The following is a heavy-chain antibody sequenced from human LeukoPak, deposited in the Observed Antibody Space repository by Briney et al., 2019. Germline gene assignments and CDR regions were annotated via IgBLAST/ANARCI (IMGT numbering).Heavy chain of an antibody. J-gene: IGHJ6*02. Sequence: GGSLRLSCAASGVTFSSYEMNWVRQAPGKGLEWVSYISSSGSTIYYADSVKGRFTISRDNAKNSLYLQMNSLRAEDTAVYYCARNYGSGSHYYYGMDVWGQGTTVTVSS. CDR1: GVTFSSYE. V-gene: IGHV3-48*03. CDR2: ISSSGSTI. CDR3: ARNYGSGSHYYYGMDV. D-gene: IGHD3-10*01.